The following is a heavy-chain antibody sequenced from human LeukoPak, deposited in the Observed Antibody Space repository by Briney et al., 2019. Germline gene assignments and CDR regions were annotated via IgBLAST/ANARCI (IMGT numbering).Heavy chain of an antibody. CDR2: ISGSGGST. D-gene: IGHD6-19*01. V-gene: IGHV3-23*01. CDR1: GFTFSSYA. CDR3: AKPLAISSGWYYFDY. J-gene: IGHJ4*02. Sequence: GGSLRLSCAAPGFTFSSYAMSWVRQAPGKGLEWVSAISGSGGSTYYADSVKGRFTISRDNSKNTLYLQVNSLRAEDTAVYYCAKPLAISSGWYYFDYWGQGTLVTVSS.